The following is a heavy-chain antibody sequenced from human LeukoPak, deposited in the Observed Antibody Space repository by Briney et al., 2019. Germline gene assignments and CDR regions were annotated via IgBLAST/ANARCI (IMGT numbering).Heavy chain of an antibody. D-gene: IGHD2-2*01. V-gene: IGHV1-18*01. J-gene: IGHJ4*02. Sequence: ASVKVSCKASGYTFTSYGISWVRQAPGQGLEWMGWISAYNGNTNYAQKLQGRVTMTTDTSTSTAYMELRSLRSDDTAVYYCARVGIVVVPAAEAYFDYWGQGTLVTASS. CDR2: ISAYNGNT. CDR1: GYTFTSYG. CDR3: ARVGIVVVPAAEAYFDY.